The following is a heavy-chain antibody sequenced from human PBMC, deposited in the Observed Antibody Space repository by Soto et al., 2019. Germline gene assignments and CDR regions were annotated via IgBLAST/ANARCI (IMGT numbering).Heavy chain of an antibody. D-gene: IGHD2-21*02. CDR2: IYYSGST. Sequence: QLQLQESGPGLVKPSETLSLTCSVSGGSISSSRYFWGWIRQPPGKGLEWIGSIYYSGSTYYNPSREGRVAVSVDTSKNQFSLKLSSVTAADTAVYYCARHPSDFWFDPWGQGTLVTVSS. CDR1: GGSISSSRYF. J-gene: IGHJ5*02. V-gene: IGHV4-39*01. CDR3: ARHPSDFWFDP.